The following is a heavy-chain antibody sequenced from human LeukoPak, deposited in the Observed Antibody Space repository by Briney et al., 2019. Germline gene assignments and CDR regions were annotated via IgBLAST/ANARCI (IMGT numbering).Heavy chain of an antibody. CDR1: GGSFSNYY. CDR2: INDSGRI. Sequence: PSETLSLTCAVSGGSFSNYYWSWVRQPPGKGVERMGEINDSGRINYNPSLMSRVTISVNTSKLQFSLKLSSVAAADAAVYYCARRWNYGRNYYIDFWGKGATVSVSS. D-gene: IGHD1-7*01. V-gene: IGHV4-34*01. CDR3: ARRWNYGRNYYIDF. J-gene: IGHJ6*03.